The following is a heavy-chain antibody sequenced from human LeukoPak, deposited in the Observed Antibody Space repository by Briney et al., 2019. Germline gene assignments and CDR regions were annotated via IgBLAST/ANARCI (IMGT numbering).Heavy chain of an antibody. CDR3: ARPLILWFGGAKEPYFDY. J-gene: IGHJ4*02. Sequence: TGGSLRLSCAASGFTFSSYAMHWVRQAPGKGLEWVAVISYDGSNKYYADSVKGRFTISRDNSKNTLYLQMNSLRAEDTAVYYCARPLILWFGGAKEPYFDYWGQGTLVTVSS. CDR2: ISYDGSNK. V-gene: IGHV3-30-3*01. D-gene: IGHD3-10*01. CDR1: GFTFSSYA.